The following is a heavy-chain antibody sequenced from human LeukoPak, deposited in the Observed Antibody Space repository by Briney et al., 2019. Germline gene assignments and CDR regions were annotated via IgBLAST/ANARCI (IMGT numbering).Heavy chain of an antibody. D-gene: IGHD3-10*01. V-gene: IGHV4-59*01. Sequence: PSETLSLTCTVSGGSISSYYWSWIRQPPGKGLEWIGYIYYSGSTNYNPSLKSRVTISVDTSKNQFSLKLSSVTAADTAVYYCARDGIPGYYGSGSYINWFDPWGQGTLVTVSS. CDR2: IYYSGST. CDR3: ARDGIPGYYGSGSYINWFDP. CDR1: GGSISSYY. J-gene: IGHJ5*02.